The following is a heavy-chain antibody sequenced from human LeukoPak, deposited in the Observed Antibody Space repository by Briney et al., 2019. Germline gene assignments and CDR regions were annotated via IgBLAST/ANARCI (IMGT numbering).Heavy chain of an antibody. Sequence: SETLSLTCTVSGYSISSGYYWGWIRQPPGKGLEWIGSIYHSGSTYYNPSLKSRVTISVDTSKNQFSLKLSSVTAADTAVYYCASLVATIRPDPYDAFDIWGQGTMVTVSS. D-gene: IGHD5-12*01. CDR2: IYHSGST. CDR1: GYSISSGYY. J-gene: IGHJ3*02. CDR3: ASLVATIRPDPYDAFDI. V-gene: IGHV4-38-2*02.